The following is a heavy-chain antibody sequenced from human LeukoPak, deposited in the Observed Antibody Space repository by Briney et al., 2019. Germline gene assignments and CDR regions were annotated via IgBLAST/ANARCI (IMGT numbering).Heavy chain of an antibody. V-gene: IGHV4-39*01. J-gene: IGHJ4*02. CDR3: ARSTMAVPYY. D-gene: IGHD5/OR15-5a*01. Sequence: SETLSLTCTVSGGSISSSSYYWGWIRQPPGKGLEWIGSIYYSGSTYYNPSLKSRVTISVDTSKNQFSLKLSSVTAADTAVYYCARSTMAVPYYWGQGTLVTVSS. CDR2: IYYSGST. CDR1: GGSISSSSYY.